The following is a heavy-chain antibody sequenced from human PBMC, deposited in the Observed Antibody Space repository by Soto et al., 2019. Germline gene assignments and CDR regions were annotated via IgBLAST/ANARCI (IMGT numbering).Heavy chain of an antibody. J-gene: IGHJ5*02. V-gene: IGHV1-69*01. CDR2: IIPIFGTA. CDR3: ARGPGSDIVVVPAAPVRRRGWFDP. Sequence: QVQLVQSGAEVKKPGSSVKVSCKASGGTFSSYAISWVRQAPGQGLEWMGGIIPIFGTANYAQKFQGRGTMTADESASTAYMELRSLRFEDTALYYGARGPGSDIVVVPAAPVRRRGWFDPWGQGTLVTVSS. CDR1: GGTFSSYA. D-gene: IGHD2-2*01.